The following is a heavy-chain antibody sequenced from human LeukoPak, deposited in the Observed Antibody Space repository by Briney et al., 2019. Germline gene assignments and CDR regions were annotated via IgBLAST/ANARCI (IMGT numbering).Heavy chain of an antibody. CDR2: IYYSGST. CDR1: GGSISSSSYY. CDR3: ARHSRVTTDLDY. Sequence: KPSETLSLTCTVSGGSISSSSYYWGWIRQPPGKGLEWIGSIYYSGSTYYNPSLKSRVTICADTSKNQFSLKLSSVTAADTAVYYCARHSRVTTDLDYWGQGTLVTVSS. V-gene: IGHV4-39*01. J-gene: IGHJ4*02. D-gene: IGHD1-14*01.